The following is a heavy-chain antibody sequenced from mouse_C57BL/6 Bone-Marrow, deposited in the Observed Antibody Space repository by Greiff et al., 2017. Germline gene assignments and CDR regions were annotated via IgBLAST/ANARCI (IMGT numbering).Heavy chain of an antibody. J-gene: IGHJ4*01. CDR2: IHPNSGST. V-gene: IGHV1-64*01. CDR3: ASLLLQGMDY. D-gene: IGHD1-1*01. Sequence: VQLQQPGAELVKPGASVKLSCKASGYTFTSYWMHWVKQRPGQGLEWIGMIHPNSGSTNYNEKFKSKATLTVDKTSSTAYMQLSSLTSEDSAVYYCASLLLQGMDYWGQGTSVTVSS. CDR1: GYTFTSYW.